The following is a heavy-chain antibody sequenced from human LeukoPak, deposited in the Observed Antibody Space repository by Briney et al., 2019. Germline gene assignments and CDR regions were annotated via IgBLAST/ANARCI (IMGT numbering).Heavy chain of an antibody. D-gene: IGHD5-18*01. CDR1: GGSFSGYY. J-gene: IGHJ5*02. CDR2: INHSGST. CDR3: ARGLSRIQLWFSGGWFDP. Sequence: PSETLSLTCAVYGGSFSGYYWSWIRQPPGKGLEWIGEINHSGSTNYNPSLKSRVTISVDTSKNQFSLKLSSVTAADTAVYYCARGLSRIQLWFSGGWFDPWGQGTLVTVSS. V-gene: IGHV4-34*01.